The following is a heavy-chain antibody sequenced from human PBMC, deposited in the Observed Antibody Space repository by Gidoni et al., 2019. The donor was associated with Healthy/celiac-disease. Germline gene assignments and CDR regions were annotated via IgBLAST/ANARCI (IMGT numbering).Heavy chain of an antibody. Sequence: GSGGSTYYADSVKGRFTISRDNSKNTLYLQMNSLRAEDTAVYYCAKDKGDEQQLDYWGQGTLVTVSS. J-gene: IGHJ4*02. D-gene: IGHD6-13*01. V-gene: IGHV3-23*01. CDR2: GSGGST. CDR3: AKDKGDEQQLDY.